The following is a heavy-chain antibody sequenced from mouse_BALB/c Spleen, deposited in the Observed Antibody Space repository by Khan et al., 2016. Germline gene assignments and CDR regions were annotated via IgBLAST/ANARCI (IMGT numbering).Heavy chain of an antibody. V-gene: IGHV6-6*02. CDR2: IRLKSNNYAT. CDR1: GFTFSNYW. CDR3: LEGHFAMDY. J-gene: IGHJ4*01. D-gene: IGHD3-3*01. Sequence: EVKLEVSGGGLVQPGGSMKLSCVASGFTFSNYWMNWVRQSPEKGLEWVAEIRLKSNNYATHYAESVKGRFTISRDDSKSSVYLQMNNLRAEDTGIYYCLEGHFAMDYWGQGTSVTVSS.